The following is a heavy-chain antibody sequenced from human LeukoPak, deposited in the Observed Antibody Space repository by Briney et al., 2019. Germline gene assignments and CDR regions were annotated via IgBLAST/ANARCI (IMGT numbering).Heavy chain of an antibody. Sequence: GGSLRLSCAASGFTFSSYGMHWVRQAPGKGLEWVAVIWHDGSNKYYADSVKGRFTISRDNSKNTLYLQMNSLRAEDTAVYYCAKDGSYYDFWSGYFGSRDGGYYYYYMDVWGKGTTVTVSS. D-gene: IGHD3-3*01. V-gene: IGHV3-33*06. CDR2: IWHDGSNK. J-gene: IGHJ6*03. CDR3: AKDGSYYDFWSGYFGSRDGGYYYYYMDV. CDR1: GFTFSSYG.